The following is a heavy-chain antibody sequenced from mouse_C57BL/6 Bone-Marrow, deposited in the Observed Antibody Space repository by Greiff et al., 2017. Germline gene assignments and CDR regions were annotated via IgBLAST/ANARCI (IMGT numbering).Heavy chain of an antibody. D-gene: IGHD3-2*02. J-gene: IGHJ3*01. Sequence: EVQLQQSGAELVRPGASVKLSCTASGFNIKDDYMHWVRQRPEQGLEWIGWIGPENGDTEYASKFQGKATITADTSSNTSYLQLSSLTSEDTAVYYCTKHPRQLRLAYWGQGTLVTVSA. CDR2: IGPENGDT. CDR3: TKHPRQLRLAY. V-gene: IGHV14-4*01. CDR1: GFNIKDDY.